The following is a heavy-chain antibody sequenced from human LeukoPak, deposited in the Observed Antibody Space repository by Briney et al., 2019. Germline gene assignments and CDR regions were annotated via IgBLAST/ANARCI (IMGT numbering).Heavy chain of an antibody. CDR3: ARAYSSSWYMNWFGP. V-gene: IGHV4-59*01. Sequence: PSETLSLTCTVSGGSISSYYWNWIRQPPGKGLEWIGYIYYSGSTNYNPSLKSRVTISVDTSKNQFSLKLSSVTAADTAVYYCARAYSSSWYMNWFGPWGQGTLVTVSS. D-gene: IGHD6-13*01. J-gene: IGHJ5*02. CDR1: GGSISSYY. CDR2: IYYSGST.